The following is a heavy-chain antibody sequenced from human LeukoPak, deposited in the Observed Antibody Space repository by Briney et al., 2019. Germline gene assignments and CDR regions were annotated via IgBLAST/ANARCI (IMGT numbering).Heavy chain of an antibody. CDR2: ISSSSSYI. Sequence: GGSLRLSCVASGFRFSSYTMNWVRQAPGKGLEWVSSISSSSSYIYYADSVKGRFTISRDNAKNSLYLQMNSLRAEDTAVYYCARVGATYYYMDVWGKGTTVTVSS. J-gene: IGHJ6*03. CDR3: ARVGATYYYMDV. CDR1: GFRFSSYT. V-gene: IGHV3-21*01. D-gene: IGHD1-26*01.